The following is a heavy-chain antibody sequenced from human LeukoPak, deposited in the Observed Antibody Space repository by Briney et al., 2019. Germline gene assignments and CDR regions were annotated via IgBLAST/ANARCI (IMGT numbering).Heavy chain of an antibody. CDR1: GFTFSNAW. CDR2: IKSKADGGTT. D-gene: IGHD2/OR15-2a*01. J-gene: IGHJ4*02. V-gene: IGHV3-15*01. CDR3: TTEYYAGGALTPIDY. Sequence: GGSLRLSCTASGFTFSNAWMSWVRQAPGKGLEWVGRIKSKADGGTTDYAAPVKGRFTISRDDSKNTLYLQMNSLKTEDTAVYYCTTEYYAGGALTPIDYWGQGTLVTVSS.